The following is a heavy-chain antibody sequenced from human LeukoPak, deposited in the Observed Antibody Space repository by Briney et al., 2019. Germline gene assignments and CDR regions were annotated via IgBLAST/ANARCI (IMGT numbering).Heavy chain of an antibody. CDR1: GFTFSSYA. J-gene: IGHJ3*02. V-gene: IGHV3-23*01. CDR3: ARRYYDFWSGLGAFDI. CDR2: ISGSGGST. Sequence: GGSLRLSCAASGFTFSSYAMSWVRRAPGKGLEWVSAISGSGGSTYYADSVKGRFTISRDNSKNTLYLQMNSLRAEDTAVYYCARRYYDFWSGLGAFDIWGQGTMVTVSS. D-gene: IGHD3-3*01.